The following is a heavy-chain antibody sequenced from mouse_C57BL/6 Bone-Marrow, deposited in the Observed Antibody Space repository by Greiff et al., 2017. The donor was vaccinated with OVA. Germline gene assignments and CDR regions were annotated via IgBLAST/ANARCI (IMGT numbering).Heavy chain of an antibody. CDR2: IWSDGST. CDR1: GFSLTSYG. J-gene: IGHJ4*01. V-gene: IGHV2-6*03. Sequence: VQLQQSGPGLVAPSQSLSITCTVSGFSLTSYGVHWVRQPPGKGLEWLVVIWSDGSTTYNSAHKSRLSISKDNSKSQVFLKMNSLQTDDTAMYYCARGDYDGNYYAMDYWGQGTSVTVSS. D-gene: IGHD2-4*01. CDR3: ARGDYDGNYYAMDY.